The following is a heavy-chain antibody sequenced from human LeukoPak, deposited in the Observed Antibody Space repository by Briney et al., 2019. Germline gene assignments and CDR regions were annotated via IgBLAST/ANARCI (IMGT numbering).Heavy chain of an antibody. CDR3: ARGTAAAGTLIGGYYYYYMDV. V-gene: IGHV1-8*01. J-gene: IGHJ6*03. CDR1: GYTFTSYD. D-gene: IGHD6-13*01. CDR2: MNPNSGNT. Sequence: GASVKVSCKASGYTFTSYDINWVRQATGQGLEWMGWMNPNSGNTGYAQKFQGRVTMTRNTSISTAYMELSSLRSEDTAVYYCARGTAAAGTLIGGYYYYYMDVWGKGTTVTISS.